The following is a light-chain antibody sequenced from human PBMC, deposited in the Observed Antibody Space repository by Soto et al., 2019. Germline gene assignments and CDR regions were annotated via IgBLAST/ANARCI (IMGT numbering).Light chain of an antibody. CDR2: GTS. V-gene: IGKV3D-20*02. J-gene: IGKJ5*01. CDR3: QQRSDWPS. Sequence: EIGLTQCPGTLCLSPVETETLSCGASQSVSSSYLAWYQQKAGQAPRLLIYGTSTRATGIPARFSGSGSGTDFTLTISSLQFEDFAVYYCQQRSDWPSFGQGTRLENK. CDR1: QSVSSSY.